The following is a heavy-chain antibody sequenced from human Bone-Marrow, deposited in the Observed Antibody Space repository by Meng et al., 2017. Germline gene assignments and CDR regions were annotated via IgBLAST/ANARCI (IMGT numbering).Heavy chain of an antibody. Sequence: GESLKISCAASGFTFSNAWMSWVRQAPGKGLEWVGRIKSKTDGGTTDYAAPVKGRFTISRDDSKNTLYLQMNSLKTEDTAVYYCTTEEQAANSLYYYYGMDVWGQGTTVTVSS. V-gene: IGHV3-15*01. CDR1: GFTFSNAW. CDR2: IKSKTDGGTT. J-gene: IGHJ6*02. D-gene: IGHD1/OR15-1a*01. CDR3: TTEEQAANSLYYYYGMDV.